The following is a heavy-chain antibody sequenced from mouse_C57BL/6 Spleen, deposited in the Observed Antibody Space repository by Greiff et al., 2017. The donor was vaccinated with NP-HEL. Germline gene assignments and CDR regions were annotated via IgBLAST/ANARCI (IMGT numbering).Heavy chain of an antibody. CDR3: VRQEGYYFDY. Sequence: EVMLVESGGGLVQPKGSLKLSCAASGFSFNTYAMNWVRQAPGKGLEWVARIRSKSNNYATYYADSVKDRFTISRDDSESMLYLQMNNLKTEDTAMYYCVRQEGYYFDYWGQGTTLTVSS. J-gene: IGHJ2*01. CDR1: GFSFNTYA. V-gene: IGHV10-1*01. CDR2: IRSKSNNYAT.